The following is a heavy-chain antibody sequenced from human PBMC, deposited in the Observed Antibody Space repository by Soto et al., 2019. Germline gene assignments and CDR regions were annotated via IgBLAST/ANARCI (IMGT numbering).Heavy chain of an antibody. CDR1: GFDVSSNY. J-gene: IGHJ5*02. D-gene: IGHD3-10*01. CDR2: SYSGGNT. CDR3: TRXXXXXSYFSDH. Sequence: EVQLLESGGGLIQPGGALRLSCAASGFDVSSNYMTWVRQAPGKGLEWVSASYSGGNTYYADSVKGRFTSSRDNFQNTLYLQMNSLTAEDTAVYYCTRXXXXXSYFSDHWGQGTLVTVSS. V-gene: IGHV3-53*01.